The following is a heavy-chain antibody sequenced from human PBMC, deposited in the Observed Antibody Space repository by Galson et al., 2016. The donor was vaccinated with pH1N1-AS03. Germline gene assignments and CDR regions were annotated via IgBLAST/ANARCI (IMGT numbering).Heavy chain of an antibody. J-gene: IGHJ4*02. V-gene: IGHV1-46*01. CDR1: GYTFSRYY. D-gene: IGHD3-10*01. CDR3: ATYESGSRGGFDY. Sequence: SVKVSCKASGYTFSRYYMHWMRQAPGQGPEWMGVIDPSIGSTTYAQKFQGRVTMTRDTATTTAYMELSSLRSDHTAVYYCATYESGSRGGFDYWGQGALITGSS. CDR2: IDPSIGST.